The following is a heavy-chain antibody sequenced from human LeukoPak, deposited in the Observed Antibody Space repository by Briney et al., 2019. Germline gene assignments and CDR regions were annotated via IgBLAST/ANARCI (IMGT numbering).Heavy chain of an antibody. Sequence: GGSLRLSCAASGFTFSSHEMNWFRQAPGKGLEWVSHISSSGSTIYYADSVKGRFTISRDNAKNSLYLHMNSLRAEDTAVYYCARDGYCSGGSCEEIDYWGQGTLVTVSS. V-gene: IGHV3-48*03. D-gene: IGHD2-15*01. J-gene: IGHJ4*02. CDR2: ISSSGSTI. CDR1: GFTFSSHE. CDR3: ARDGYCSGGSCEEIDY.